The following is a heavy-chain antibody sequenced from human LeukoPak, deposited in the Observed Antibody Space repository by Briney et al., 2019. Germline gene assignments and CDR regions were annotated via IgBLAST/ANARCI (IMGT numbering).Heavy chain of an antibody. Sequence: GGSLRLSCAASGFTFSSYAMSWVRQAPGKGLEWVSSISGDSRWIYYADSVKGRFTVFRDSAKNSLYLQMNSLRADDTAVYYCARAYTNGDYFDYWGQGTLVTVSS. V-gene: IGHV3-21*01. CDR3: ARAYTNGDYFDY. CDR2: ISGDSRWI. CDR1: GFTFSSYA. J-gene: IGHJ4*02. D-gene: IGHD4-17*01.